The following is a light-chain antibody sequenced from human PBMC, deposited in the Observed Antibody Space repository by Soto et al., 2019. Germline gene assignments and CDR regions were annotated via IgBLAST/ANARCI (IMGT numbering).Light chain of an antibody. CDR2: DAS. Sequence: SQSVSGWLAWYQQKPGEAPKLLIYDASALPRGVPSRFSGSGSGTKFTLTIASLQPDDFATYYCQQYETFSGTFGPGTKVDIK. V-gene: IGKV1-5*01. CDR3: QQYETFSGT. J-gene: IGKJ1*01. CDR1: QSVSGW.